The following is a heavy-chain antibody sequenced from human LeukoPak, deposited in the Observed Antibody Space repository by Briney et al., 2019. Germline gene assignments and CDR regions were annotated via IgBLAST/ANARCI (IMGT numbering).Heavy chain of an antibody. Sequence: ASVKVSCKASGYTFSSYYMHWVQQAPGQGLEWMGIINPSGGSTSYAQKFQGRVTMTRETSTRTVYMELSSLRSEDTAVYYCAREGTAGFDYWGQGTLVTVSS. V-gene: IGHV1-46*01. CDR1: GYTFSSYY. D-gene: IGHD2-21*02. J-gene: IGHJ4*02. CDR3: AREGTAGFDY. CDR2: INPSGGST.